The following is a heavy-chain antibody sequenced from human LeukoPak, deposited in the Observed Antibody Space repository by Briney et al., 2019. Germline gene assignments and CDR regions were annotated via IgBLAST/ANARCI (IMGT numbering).Heavy chain of an antibody. CDR1: GFTFSSYA. CDR3: ASTDSSWYPFYYYYGMDV. D-gene: IGHD6-13*01. J-gene: IGHJ6*02. CDR2: ISGSGGST. V-gene: IGHV3-23*01. Sequence: PGGSLRLSCAASGFTFSSYAMSWVRQAPGKGLEWVSAISGSGGSTYYADSVKGRFTISRDNSKNTLYLQMNSLRAEDTAVYYCASTDSSWYPFYYYYGMDVWGQGTTVTVSS.